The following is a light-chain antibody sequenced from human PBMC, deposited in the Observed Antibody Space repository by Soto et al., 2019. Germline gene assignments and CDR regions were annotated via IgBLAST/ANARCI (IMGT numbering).Light chain of an antibody. CDR3: TSYTSASTPYV. CDR1: SSDVGRYTY. J-gene: IGLJ1*01. CDR2: DVY. Sequence: QSALTQPASVSGSPGQSITISCVGTSSDVGRYTYVSWYQQYPGKAPKLIIYDVYNRPSGVSNRFSGSKSGNMASLTISGLQAEDEADYYCTSYTSASTPYVFGSGTKVTVL. V-gene: IGLV2-14*01.